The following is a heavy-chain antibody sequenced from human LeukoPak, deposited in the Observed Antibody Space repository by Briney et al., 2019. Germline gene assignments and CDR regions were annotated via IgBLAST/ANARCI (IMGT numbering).Heavy chain of an antibody. Sequence: ASVKVSCKASGGTFSSYAISWVRQAPGQGREWMGGIIPIFGTANYAQKFQGRVTITADESTSTAYMELSSLRSEDTAVYYCASLPGTSSSSWYDSGDYWGQGTLVTVSS. CDR3: ASLPGTSSSSWYDSGDY. CDR1: GGTFSSYA. D-gene: IGHD6-13*01. J-gene: IGHJ4*02. CDR2: IIPIFGTA. V-gene: IGHV1-69*13.